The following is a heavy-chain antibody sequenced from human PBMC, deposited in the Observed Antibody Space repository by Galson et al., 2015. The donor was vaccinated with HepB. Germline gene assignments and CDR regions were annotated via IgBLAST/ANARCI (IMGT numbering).Heavy chain of an antibody. D-gene: IGHD2-8*02. CDR2: LNPDSGDT. V-gene: IGHV1-2*02. CDR1: GYTFTAYY. CDR3: ARAPPGGAFDI. J-gene: IGHJ3*02. Sequence: SVKVSCKASGYTFTAYYNHWVRQAPGQGLEWMGWLNPDSGDTDYAQKFQGRVTLTRDTSISTAYMELSRLRSDDTAVYFCARAPPGGAFDIWGQGTMVTVSS.